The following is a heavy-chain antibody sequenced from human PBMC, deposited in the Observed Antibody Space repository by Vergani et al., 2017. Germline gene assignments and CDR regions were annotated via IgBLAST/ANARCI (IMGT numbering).Heavy chain of an antibody. J-gene: IGHJ6*03. CDR3: ARGQSQLLFYYYYYMDV. Sequence: QVQLVQSGAEVKKPGASVKVSCKASGYTFTSYYMHWVRQAPGQGLEWMGIINPSGGSTSYAQKFQGRVTMTRDTSTSTVYMELSSLRSEDTAVYYWARGQSQLLFYYYYYMDVGGKGTTVTVSS. D-gene: IGHD2-2*01. CDR1: GYTFTSYY. V-gene: IGHV1-46*03. CDR2: INPSGGST.